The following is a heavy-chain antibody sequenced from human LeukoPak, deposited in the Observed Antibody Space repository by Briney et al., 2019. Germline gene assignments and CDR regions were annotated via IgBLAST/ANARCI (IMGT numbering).Heavy chain of an antibody. D-gene: IGHD6-13*01. CDR3: ARASMGYSSSWYFDY. CDR2: IYHSGSS. V-gene: IGHV4-59*01. J-gene: IGHJ4*02. CDR1: GGSISSYY. Sequence: PSETLSLTCTVSGGSISSYYWSWIRQPPGKGLEWIGYIYHSGSSNYNPSLKSRVTISVDTSKKQFSLKLSSVTAADTAVYYCARASMGYSSSWYFDYWGQGTLVTVSS.